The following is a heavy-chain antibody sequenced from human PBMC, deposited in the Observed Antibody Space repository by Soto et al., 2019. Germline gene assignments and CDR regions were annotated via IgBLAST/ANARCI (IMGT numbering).Heavy chain of an antibody. J-gene: IGHJ6*03. CDR1: GYTFTSYA. Sequence: QVQLVQSGAEVKKPGASVKVSCKASGYTFTSYAMHWVRQAPGQRLEWRGWINAGNGNTKYSQKFQGRVTITRDTAASTAYMERSSLRSEDTAVYDCARGHSNYVPDYMDVGGKGTTVTVS. CDR2: INAGNGNT. D-gene: IGHD4-4*01. V-gene: IGHV1-3*01. CDR3: ARGHSNYVPDYMDV.